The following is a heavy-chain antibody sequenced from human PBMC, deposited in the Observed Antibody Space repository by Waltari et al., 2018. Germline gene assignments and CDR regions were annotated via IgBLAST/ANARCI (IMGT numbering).Heavy chain of an antibody. CDR3: ARGREIREDTPPDY. CDR1: GGSITTYY. CDR2: SNTSAST. Sequence: QIQLQESGPGLVKPSETLSRTCTVPGGSITTYYWNWIRQPAGKGPAWIVRSNTSASTNSNPSLRARVTMTVNTSKNQFSLKLSSVTAADSAVYCCARGREIREDTPPDYWGQGTLVTVSS. J-gene: IGHJ4*02. V-gene: IGHV4-4*07. D-gene: IGHD1-26*01.